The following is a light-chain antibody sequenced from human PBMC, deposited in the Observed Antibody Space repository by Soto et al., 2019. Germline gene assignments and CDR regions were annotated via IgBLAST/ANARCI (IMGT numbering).Light chain of an antibody. CDR2: EVS. CDR1: SSDVGGYNS. Sequence: QSALTQPPSASGSPGQSVTISCTGTSSDVGGYNSVSWYQQHPGKAPKLIIYEVSKRPAVLPDRFSGSTSGNTASLTVSGLQAEDEGDYYGSSYGGSDNYVFGSGTKVTVL. V-gene: IGLV2-8*01. CDR3: SSYGGSDNYV. J-gene: IGLJ1*01.